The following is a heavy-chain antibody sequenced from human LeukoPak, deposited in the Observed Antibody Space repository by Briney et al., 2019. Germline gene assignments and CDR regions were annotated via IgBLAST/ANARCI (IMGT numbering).Heavy chain of an antibody. CDR2: IKPDGSEK. J-gene: IGHJ3*02. CDR3: ARPGVAGGAFDI. V-gene: IGHV3-7*01. Sequence: GGSLRLSCAASGFTFSSTWMNWVRQVPGKGLEWVGNIKPDGSEKYHEDSVEGRFTISRDNVKNALYLQMKSLRVEDTGVYYCARPGVAGGAFDIWGQGTVVTVSS. CDR1: GFTFSSTW. D-gene: IGHD1-26*01.